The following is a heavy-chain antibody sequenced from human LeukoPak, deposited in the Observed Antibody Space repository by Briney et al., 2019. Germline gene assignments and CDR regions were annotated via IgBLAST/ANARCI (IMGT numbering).Heavy chain of an antibody. V-gene: IGHV3-48*03. CDR3: ARGYKKGFDY. CDR1: GFTFSSYE. J-gene: IGHJ4*02. Sequence: PGGSLRLSCAASGFTFSSYEMNWVRQAPGKGLEWVSYISSSGSTIYYADSVKGRFTISRDNSKNTLYLQMNSLRAEDTAVYYCARGYKKGFDYWGQGTLVTVSS. D-gene: IGHD5-12*01. CDR2: ISSSGSTI.